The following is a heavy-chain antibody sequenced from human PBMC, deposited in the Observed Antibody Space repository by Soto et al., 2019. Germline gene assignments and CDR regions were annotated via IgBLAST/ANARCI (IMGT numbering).Heavy chain of an antibody. V-gene: IGHV3-23*01. CDR1: GFTFSSYA. CDR3: AKEQYCSSTSCLFDY. CDR2: ISGSGGST. Sequence: HPGGSVRLSCAASGFTFSSYAMSWVRQAPGKGLEWVSAISGSGGSTYYADSVKGRFTISRDNSKNTLYLQMNSLRAEDTAVYYCAKEQYCSSTSCLFDYWGQGTLVTVSS. D-gene: IGHD2-2*01. J-gene: IGHJ4*02.